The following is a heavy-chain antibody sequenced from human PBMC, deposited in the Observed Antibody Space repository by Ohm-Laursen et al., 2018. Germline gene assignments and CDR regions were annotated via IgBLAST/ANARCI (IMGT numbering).Heavy chain of an antibody. V-gene: IGHV3-23*01. J-gene: IGHJ6*02. CDR1: GFTFSSYA. D-gene: IGHD2-8*01. Sequence: SLRLSCAASGFTFSSYAMSWVRQAPGKGLEWVSAISGSGGSTYYADSVKGRFTISRDNSKNTLYLQMNSPRAEDTAVYYCATDCTNGVCPNRMDVWGQGTTVTVSS. CDR3: ATDCTNGVCPNRMDV. CDR2: ISGSGGST.